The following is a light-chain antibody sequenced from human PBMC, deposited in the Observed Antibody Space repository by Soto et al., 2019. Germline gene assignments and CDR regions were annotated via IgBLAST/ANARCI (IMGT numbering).Light chain of an antibody. CDR1: SSSKW. V-gene: IGKV1-5*01. CDR2: DVS. J-gene: IGKJ2*01. Sequence: DIQMTQSPSTLAASVGDTVTMTCRSSSKWLAWYQKKPGKAPKLLIYDVSNFARGVPPRFSGSTSGAESTLTITGLQPDDLGTYYCQHTTDFTFGQGTKVEIK. CDR3: QHTTDFT.